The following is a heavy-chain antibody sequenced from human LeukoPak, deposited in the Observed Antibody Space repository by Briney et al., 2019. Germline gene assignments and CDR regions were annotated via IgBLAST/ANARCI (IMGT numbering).Heavy chain of an antibody. Sequence: GASVKVSCKASGYTFTSYYMHWVRQASGKGLEWVGRIRSKANSYATAYAASVKGRFTISRDDSKNTAYLQMNSLKTEDTAVYYCTSFPAAAGLDYWGQGTLVTVSS. CDR1: GYTFTSYY. CDR2: IRSKANSYAT. V-gene: IGHV3-73*01. CDR3: TSFPAAAGLDY. D-gene: IGHD6-13*01. J-gene: IGHJ4*02.